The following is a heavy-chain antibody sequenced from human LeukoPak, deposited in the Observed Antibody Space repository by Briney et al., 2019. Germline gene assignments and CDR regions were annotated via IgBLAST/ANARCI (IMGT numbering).Heavy chain of an antibody. CDR2: ISGSGGST. D-gene: IGHD2-2*02. CDR1: GFTFSSYA. J-gene: IGHJ4*02. Sequence: PGGSLRLSCAASGFTFSSYAMSWVRQAPGKGLEWVSAISGSGGSTYYADSVKGRFTISRDNAKNSLYLQMNSLRAEDTAVYYWGGCFRSTSRYKGGGAYWGQGTLVTVSS. CDR3: GGCFRSTSRYKGGGAY. V-gene: IGHV3-23*01.